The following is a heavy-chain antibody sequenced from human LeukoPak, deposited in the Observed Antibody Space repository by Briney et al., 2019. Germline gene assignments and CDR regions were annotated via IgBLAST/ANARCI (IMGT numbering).Heavy chain of an antibody. V-gene: IGHV3-23*01. Sequence: GGSLRLSCAASGFTFSSYAMSWVRQAPGKGLEWVSAISGSGGSTYYADSVKGRFTISRDNSKNTLYLQMNSLRAEDTAVYYCAKRHCSSTSCYRSYYFDYWGREPWSPSPQ. J-gene: IGHJ4*02. CDR3: AKRHCSSTSCYRSYYFDY. CDR1: GFTFSSYA. D-gene: IGHD2-2*01. CDR2: ISGSGGST.